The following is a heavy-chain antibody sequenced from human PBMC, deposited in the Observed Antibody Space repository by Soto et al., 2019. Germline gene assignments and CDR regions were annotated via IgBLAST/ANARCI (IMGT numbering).Heavy chain of an antibody. CDR2: ISYDGSNK. Sequence: GGSLRLSCAASGFTFSSYAMHWVRQAPGKGLEWVAVISYDGSNKYYADSVKGRFTISRDNSKNTLYLQMNSLRAEDTAVYYCARPNRHYYYYGMDVWGQGTTVTVS. J-gene: IGHJ6*02. CDR3: ARPNRHYYYYGMDV. CDR1: GFTFSSYA. V-gene: IGHV3-30-3*01. D-gene: IGHD7-27*01.